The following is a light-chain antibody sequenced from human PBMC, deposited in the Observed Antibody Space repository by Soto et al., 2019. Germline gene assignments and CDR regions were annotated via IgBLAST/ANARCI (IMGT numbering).Light chain of an antibody. Sequence: EIVMTQYPATLSVSPGGRDTLSCMASQSISDTLAGYQQKPGQAPSLLIHGASKRATGFPARFSGSGSGTDFTLTISSLEPEDFAVYYCQQRSNWPPITFGQGTRLDIK. J-gene: IGKJ5*01. CDR2: GAS. CDR3: QQRSNWPPIT. V-gene: IGKV3-11*01. CDR1: QSISDT.